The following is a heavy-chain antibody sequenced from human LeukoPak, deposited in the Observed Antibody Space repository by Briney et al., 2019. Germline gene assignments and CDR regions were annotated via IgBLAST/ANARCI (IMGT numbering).Heavy chain of an antibody. D-gene: IGHD6-13*01. CDR2: IRYDGSNK. V-gene: IGHV3-30*02. CDR1: GFTFSSYG. J-gene: IGHJ4*02. Sequence: GGSLRLSCAASGFTFSSYGMHWVRQAPGKGLEWVAFIRYDGSNKYYADSVKGRFTISRDNSKNTLYLQMNSLRAEDTAVYYCAKDWPLIAAAGEFDYWGQGTLVTVSS. CDR3: AKDWPLIAAAGEFDY.